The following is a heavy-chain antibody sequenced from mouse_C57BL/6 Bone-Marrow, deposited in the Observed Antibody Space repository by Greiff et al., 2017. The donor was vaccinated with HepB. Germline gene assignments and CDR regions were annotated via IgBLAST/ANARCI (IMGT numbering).Heavy chain of an antibody. CDR3: ASPPHYYGSSYWYFDV. D-gene: IGHD1-1*01. Sequence: QVQLQQPGAELVKPGASVKLSCKASGYTFTSDWMHWVKRRPGQGLEWIGMIHPNSGSTNYNEKFKSKATLTVDKASSNAYMQLSSLTSEDSAVYYCASPPHYYGSSYWYFDVWGTGTTVTVSS. V-gene: IGHV1-64*01. J-gene: IGHJ1*03. CDR2: IHPNSGST. CDR1: GYTFTSDW.